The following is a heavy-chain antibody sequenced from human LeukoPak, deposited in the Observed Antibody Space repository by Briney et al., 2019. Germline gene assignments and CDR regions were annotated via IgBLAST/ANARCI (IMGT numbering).Heavy chain of an antibody. CDR1: GLTFTNAW. V-gene: IGHV3-15*01. CDR2: FKSKTDGGTT. CDR3: TTSIRLY. D-gene: IGHD6-6*01. Sequence: PGRSLRLSCAASGLTFTNAWMNWVRQAPGKGREWDGRFKSKTDGGTTDYAAPVKGRFTISRDDSKNTLYLQMNSLKTEDTAVYYCTTSIRLYWGQGTLVTVSA. J-gene: IGHJ4*02.